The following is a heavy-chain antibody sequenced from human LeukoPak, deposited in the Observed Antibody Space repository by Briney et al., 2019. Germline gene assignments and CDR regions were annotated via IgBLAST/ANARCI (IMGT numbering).Heavy chain of an antibody. CDR3: AKDMVARPQYYFYGMDV. D-gene: IGHD4-11*01. CDR2: ISWNGVTL. Sequence: GGSLRLSCAASGFTFDDYSMHWVGQLQGQGLEWVSGISWNGVTLGYADSVKGRFTISRDSAKNFLYLQMNSLRPEDTALYFCAKDMVARPQYYFYGMDVWGHGTTVTVSS. J-gene: IGHJ6*02. CDR1: GFTFDDYS. V-gene: IGHV3-9*01.